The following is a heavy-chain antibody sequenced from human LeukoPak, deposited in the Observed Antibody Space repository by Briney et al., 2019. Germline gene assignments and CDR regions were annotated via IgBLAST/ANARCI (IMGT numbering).Heavy chain of an antibody. Sequence: GGSLRLSCAASGFTFTYYAMTWVRQAPGKGLEWVSSISDTYATTYYTDSVKGRCTISRDNSKNTVYLQLNNLRAEDTAVYFCVRHDSFIPFWGQGTLVTVSS. V-gene: IGHV3-23*01. CDR1: GFTFTYYA. J-gene: IGHJ4*02. CDR3: VRHDSFIPF. D-gene: IGHD2-21*01. CDR2: ISDTYATT.